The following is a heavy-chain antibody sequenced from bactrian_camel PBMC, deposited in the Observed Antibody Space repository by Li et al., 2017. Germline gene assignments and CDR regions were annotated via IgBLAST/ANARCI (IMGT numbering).Heavy chain of an antibody. D-gene: IGHD1*01. CDR3: AAYNRLGCGVFWKDFHE. Sequence: VQLVESGGDSAQAGGSLRLSCVVSGHSVSSDSQFCAGWFRHAPGKEREGVAAIAIRDGKTYYATSVEGRFTISRDNNKNTIYLQMNDLKPEDTAMYYCAAYNRLGCGVFWKDFHEWGQGTQFTVS. CDR2: IAIRDGKT. V-gene: IGHV3-3*01. CDR1: GHSVSSDS. J-gene: IGHJ4*01.